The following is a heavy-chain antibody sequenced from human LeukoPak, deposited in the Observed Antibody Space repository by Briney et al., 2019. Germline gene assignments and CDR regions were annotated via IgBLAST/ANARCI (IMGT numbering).Heavy chain of an antibody. CDR3: AREQAYCGRGCYPGDY. V-gene: IGHV3-21*01. CDR1: GFTFSSYT. J-gene: IGHJ4*02. CDR2: ISVSSTYI. Sequence: PGGSLRLSCAASGFTFSSYTMNWVRQAPGKGLEWVSSISVSSTYIHYADSVKGRFTISRDNAKNSLYLQMNSLRAEDTAVYYCAREQAYCGRGCYPGDYWGQGTLVTVSS. D-gene: IGHD2-21*02.